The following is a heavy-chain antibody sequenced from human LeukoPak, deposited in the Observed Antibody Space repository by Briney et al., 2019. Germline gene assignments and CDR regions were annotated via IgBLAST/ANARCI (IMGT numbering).Heavy chain of an antibody. CDR2: IYSGGST. V-gene: IGHV3-66*01. CDR1: GFTVNSNY. Sequence: GGSLRLSCAASGFTVNSNYMSWVPQAPGKGLEWVSVIYSGGSTYYADSAKGRFTISRDNSKNTLYLQMKSRRAEDTAVYYCARDGGSRCYYHSSGYYCPGAFDIWGQGTMVTVSS. D-gene: IGHD3-22*01. CDR3: ARDGGSRCYYHSSGYYCPGAFDI. J-gene: IGHJ3*02.